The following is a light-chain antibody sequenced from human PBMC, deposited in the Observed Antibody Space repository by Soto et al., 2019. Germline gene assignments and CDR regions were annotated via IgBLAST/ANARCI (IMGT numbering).Light chain of an antibody. CDR1: QSVSSSY. V-gene: IGKV3-20*01. J-gene: IGKJ2*01. Sequence: EIVWTQSPGTLSLSPGERATLSCRASQSVSSSYLAWYQHNPGQAPRLLIYGASSRATGIPDRFSGSGAVTDFTLTISRLEPEDFAVYYCQQYGSSPHTFGQGTKLEIK. CDR3: QQYGSSPHT. CDR2: GAS.